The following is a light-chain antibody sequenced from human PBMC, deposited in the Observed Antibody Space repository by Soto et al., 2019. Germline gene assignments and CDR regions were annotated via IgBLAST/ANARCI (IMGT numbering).Light chain of an antibody. V-gene: IGLV2-8*01. CDR3: SSYVGTNSYV. CDR1: SSDVGGYNY. CDR2: EVS. J-gene: IGLJ1*01. Sequence: QSVLTQPPSASGSPGQSVTISCTGTSSDVGGYNYVSWYQQHPGKAPKLMIYEVSKRPSGVPDRFSGSKSGNTASLTVFGLQAEDEADYYCSSYVGTNSYVFGTGTKVTVL.